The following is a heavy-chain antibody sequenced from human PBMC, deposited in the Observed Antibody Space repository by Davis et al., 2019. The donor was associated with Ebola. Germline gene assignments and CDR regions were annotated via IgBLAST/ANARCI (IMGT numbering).Heavy chain of an antibody. CDR2: ISGSSSTI. CDR3: ARYYRAVAGHFDY. D-gene: IGHD6-19*01. V-gene: IGHV3-48*01. CDR1: GFTFSSYS. Sequence: GESLKISCAASGFTFSSYSMNWVRQAPGKGLEWVSYISGSSSTIYYADSVKGRFTISRDNAKNSLYLQMNSLRAEDTAVYYCARYYRAVAGHFDYWGQGTLVTVSS. J-gene: IGHJ4*02.